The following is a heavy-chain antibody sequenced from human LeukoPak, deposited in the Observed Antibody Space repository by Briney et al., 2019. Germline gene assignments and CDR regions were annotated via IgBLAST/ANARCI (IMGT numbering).Heavy chain of an antibody. CDR3: ARDRMDTGTYFDY. CDR2: ISGYNGNT. V-gene: IGHV1-18*01. CDR1: GYTFTTYG. D-gene: IGHD5-18*01. J-gene: IGHJ4*02. Sequence: VASVKVSCKASGYTFTTYGIGWVRQAPGQGLEWMGWISGYNGNTNYAQKLQGRVTMTTDTSTSTAYMELRSLRSDDTAMYYCARDRMDTGTYFDYWGQGTLVTVSS.